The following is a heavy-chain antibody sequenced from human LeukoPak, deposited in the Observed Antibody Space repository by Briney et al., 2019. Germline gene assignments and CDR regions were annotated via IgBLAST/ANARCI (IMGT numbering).Heavy chain of an antibody. Sequence: SETLSLTCTVSGGSISSYYWSWIRQPPGKGLEWMGYIYYSGSINYNPSLKGRVTISGDTAKNQFSLKLRSVTAADTAVYYCARYSGSYSGFDYWGQGTLVTVSS. V-gene: IGHV4-59*08. CDR1: GGSISSYY. J-gene: IGHJ4*02. CDR3: ARYSGSYSGFDY. CDR2: IYYSGSI. D-gene: IGHD1-26*01.